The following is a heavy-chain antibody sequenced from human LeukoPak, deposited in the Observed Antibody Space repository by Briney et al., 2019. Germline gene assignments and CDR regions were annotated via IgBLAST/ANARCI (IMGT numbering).Heavy chain of an antibody. CDR3: VTKEPSTSGWSY. CDR1: GFTFNRDW. Sequence: GGSLRLSCTASGFTFNRDWTAWVRQAPGKGLEWGANIKEDGREKNYVDSVKGRFTISRDNAENSVYLQMNDLRAEDTGVYYCVTKEPSTSGWSYWGQGTLVTVSS. D-gene: IGHD6-19*01. CDR2: IKEDGREK. V-gene: IGHV3-7*01. J-gene: IGHJ4*02.